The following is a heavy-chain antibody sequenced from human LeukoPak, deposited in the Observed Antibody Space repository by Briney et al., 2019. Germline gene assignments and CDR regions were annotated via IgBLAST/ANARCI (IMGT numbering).Heavy chain of an antibody. D-gene: IGHD6-13*01. J-gene: IGHJ4*02. V-gene: IGHV3-30*18. CDR3: AKDRAAGPPIDY. Sequence: PGRSLRLSYAASGFTFSSYGMHWVRQAPGKGLEWVAVISYDGSNKYYADSVKGRFTISRDNSKSTLYLQMNSLRAEDTAVYYCAKDRAAGPPIDYWGQGTLVTVSS. CDR2: ISYDGSNK. CDR1: GFTFSSYG.